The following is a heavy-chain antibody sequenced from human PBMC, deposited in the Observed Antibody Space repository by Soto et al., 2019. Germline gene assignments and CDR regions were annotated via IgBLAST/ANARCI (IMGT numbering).Heavy chain of an antibody. J-gene: IGHJ4*02. CDR2: ISYDGSNK. CDR1: GFTFSSYA. CDR3: ARAGGLLLDY. D-gene: IGHD2-15*01. V-gene: IGHV3-30-3*01. Sequence: QVQLVESGGGVVQPGRSLRLSCAASGFTFSSYAMHWVRQAPGQGLEWVAVISYDGSNKYYADSVKGRFTSSRDISKNTLYLQRNSLRAGDTAVYYSARAGGLLLDYWGQGTLVTVSS.